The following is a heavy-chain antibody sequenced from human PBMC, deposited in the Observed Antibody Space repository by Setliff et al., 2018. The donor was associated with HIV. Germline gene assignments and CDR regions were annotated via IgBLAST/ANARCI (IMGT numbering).Heavy chain of an antibody. V-gene: IGHV4-59*08. CDR3: ARQHGSSWRFDP. Sequence: SETLSLTCAVYGGSFSAYFWSWVRQSPGKGLEWIGYNFNSGSTNYNPSLKSRVTISVDMSKNQFSLRLDSVTAADTAVYYCARQHGSSWRFDPWGQGTLVTVSS. J-gene: IGHJ5*02. D-gene: IGHD6-13*01. CDR1: GGSFSAYF. CDR2: NFNSGST.